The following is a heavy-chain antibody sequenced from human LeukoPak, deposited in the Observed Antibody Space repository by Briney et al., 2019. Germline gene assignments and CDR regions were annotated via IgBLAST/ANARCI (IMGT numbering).Heavy chain of an antibody. CDR2: IHHSGGT. CDR1: GASLRGDYYS. CDR3: ALNGDS. Sequence: SETLSLTCTVSGASLRGDYYSWTWIRQPPGRGLEWIGNIHHSGGTNYNPSLKSRVTISMDTSKNQFSLRLTSVTTADTAMYYCALNGDSWGQGTLVTVSS. V-gene: IGHV4-61*01. D-gene: IGHD2-8*01. J-gene: IGHJ4*02.